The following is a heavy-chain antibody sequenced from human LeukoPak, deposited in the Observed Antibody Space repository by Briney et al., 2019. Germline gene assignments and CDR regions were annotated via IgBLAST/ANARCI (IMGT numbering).Heavy chain of an antibody. CDR3: ARHTGQLLTSNWFDP. D-gene: IGHD2-2*01. V-gene: IGHV3-33*01. J-gene: IGHJ5*02. CDR1: GFTFSSYG. CDR2: IWYDGSNK. Sequence: GRSLRLSCAASGFTFSSYGMHWVRQAPGKGLEWVAVIWYDGSNKYYADSVKGRFTISRDNSKNTLYLQMNSLRAEDTAVYYCARHTGQLLTSNWFDPWGQGTLVTVSS.